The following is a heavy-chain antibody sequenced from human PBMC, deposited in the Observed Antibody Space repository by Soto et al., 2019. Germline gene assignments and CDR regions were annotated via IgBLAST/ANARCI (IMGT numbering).Heavy chain of an antibody. CDR1: GRSISSSSYY. Sequence: SETLSLTCTVSGRSISSSSYYGGWIRQPPGKGLEWIGSIYYSGSTYYNPSLKSRVTISVDTSKNQFSLKLSSVTAADTAVYYCARQNPAQGYYYGMDVWGQGTTVT. CDR2: IYYSGST. V-gene: IGHV4-39*01. CDR3: ARQNPAQGYYYGMDV. J-gene: IGHJ6*02.